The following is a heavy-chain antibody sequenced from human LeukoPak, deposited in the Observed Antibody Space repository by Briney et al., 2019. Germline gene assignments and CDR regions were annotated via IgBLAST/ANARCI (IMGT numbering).Heavy chain of an antibody. Sequence: ASVKVSCKASGYTFTSYGISWVRQAPGQGVEWMGWISAYNGNTNYAQKLQGRVTMTTDTSTSTAYMELRSLRSDDTAVYYCATSGYSYGLYYYYYMDVWGKGTTVTVSS. CDR1: GYTFTSYG. D-gene: IGHD5-18*01. CDR3: ATSGYSYGLYYYYYMDV. CDR2: ISAYNGNT. V-gene: IGHV1-18*01. J-gene: IGHJ6*03.